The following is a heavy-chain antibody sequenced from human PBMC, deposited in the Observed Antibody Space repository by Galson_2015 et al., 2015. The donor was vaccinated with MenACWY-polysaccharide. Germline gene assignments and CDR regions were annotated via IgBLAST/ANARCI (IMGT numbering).Heavy chain of an antibody. D-gene: IGHD3-9*01. CDR1: GYTFTSYD. V-gene: IGHV1-8*01. CDR3: ARSYDILTEGDI. CDR2: MNPNSGNT. J-gene: IGHJ3*02. Sequence: SVKVSCKASGYTFTSYDINWVRQATGQGLEWMGWMNPNSGNTGHAQKFQGRVTMTRNTSISTAYMELSSLRSEDTAVYYCARSYDILTEGDIWGQGTMVTVSS.